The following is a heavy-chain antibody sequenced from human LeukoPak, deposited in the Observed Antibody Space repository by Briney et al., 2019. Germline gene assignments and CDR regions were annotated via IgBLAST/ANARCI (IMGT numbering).Heavy chain of an antibody. CDR2: MNPNSGNT. D-gene: IGHD2-2*01. J-gene: IGHJ4*02. Sequence: ASVNVSCKASGYTFTSYDINWVRQATGQGLEWMGWMNPNSGNTGYAQKFQGRVTITRNTSISTAYMELSSLRSEDTAVYYCAREPREDCSSTSCSRGGYFDYWGQGTLVTVSS. V-gene: IGHV1-8*03. CDR3: AREPREDCSSTSCSRGGYFDY. CDR1: GYTFTSYD.